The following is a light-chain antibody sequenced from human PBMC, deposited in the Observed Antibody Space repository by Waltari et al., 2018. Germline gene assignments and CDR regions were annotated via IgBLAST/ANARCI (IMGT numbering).Light chain of an antibody. J-gene: IGLJ1*01. CDR3: SSYTSRSTDV. CDR2: DVM. CDR1: SSDVGGYNY. V-gene: IGLV2-14*03. Sequence: QSALTKPASVSGSPGQSITISCTGTSSDVGGYNYVYCYQQHQGKATNIMIYDVMNRPSGGSNRCSGSKAGNTAARTISGLQAEDDADYYCSSYTSRSTDVFVTGTKVTVL.